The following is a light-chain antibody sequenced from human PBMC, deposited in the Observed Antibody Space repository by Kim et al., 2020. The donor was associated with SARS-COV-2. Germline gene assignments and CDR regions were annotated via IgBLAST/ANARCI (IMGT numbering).Light chain of an antibody. Sequence: ASVGDRVTITCRASQDINNYLNWYQLKPGKAPQVLLYDGTNVETGVPLRFSGSGSGTHFTLIISSLQPEDIATYYCQQYENVPITFGQGTRLEIK. CDR1: QDINNY. J-gene: IGKJ5*01. V-gene: IGKV1-33*01. CDR3: QQYENVPIT. CDR2: DGT.